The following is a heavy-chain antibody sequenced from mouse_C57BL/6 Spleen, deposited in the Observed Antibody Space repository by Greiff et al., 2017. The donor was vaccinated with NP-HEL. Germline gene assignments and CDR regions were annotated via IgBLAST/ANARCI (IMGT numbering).Heavy chain of an antibody. Sequence: EVHLVESGGGLVQPGGSLKLSCAASGFTFSDYGMAWVRQAPRQGPEWVAFISNLAYSIYYADTVTGRFTISRENAKNTLYLEMSSLRSEDTAMYYCARTGDQEAMDYWGQGTSVTVSS. V-gene: IGHV5-15*01. CDR3: ARTGDQEAMDY. CDR1: GFTFSDYG. CDR2: ISNLAYSI. J-gene: IGHJ4*01.